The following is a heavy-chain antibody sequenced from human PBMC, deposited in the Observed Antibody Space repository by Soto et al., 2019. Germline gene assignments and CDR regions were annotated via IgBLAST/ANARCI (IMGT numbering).Heavy chain of an antibody. CDR3: ARALYYDFWSGYFAGDHNYGMDV. CDR1: SGSISSGDYY. J-gene: IGHJ6*02. CDR2: IYYSGST. D-gene: IGHD3-3*01. Sequence: KTSETLSLTCTVSSGSISSGDYYWSWIRQPPGKGLEWIGYIYYSGSTYYNPSLKSRVTISVDTSKNQFSLKLSSVTAADTAVYYCARALYYDFWSGYFAGDHNYGMDVWGQGTTVTVSS. V-gene: IGHV4-30-4*01.